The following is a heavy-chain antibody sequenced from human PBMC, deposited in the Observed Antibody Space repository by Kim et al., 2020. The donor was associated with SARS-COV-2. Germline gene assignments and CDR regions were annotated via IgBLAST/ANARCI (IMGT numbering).Heavy chain of an antibody. D-gene: IGHD2-15*01. CDR3: ARARLGYCSGGSCYAGVFDY. CDR1: GGSISSGGYY. CDR2: IYYSGST. Sequence: SETLSLTCTVSGGSISSGGYYWSWIRQHPGKGLEWIGYIYYSGSTYYNPSLKSRVTISVDTSKNQFSLKLSSVTAADTAVYYCARARLGYCSGGSCYAGVFDYWGQGTLVTVSS. J-gene: IGHJ4*02. V-gene: IGHV4-31*03.